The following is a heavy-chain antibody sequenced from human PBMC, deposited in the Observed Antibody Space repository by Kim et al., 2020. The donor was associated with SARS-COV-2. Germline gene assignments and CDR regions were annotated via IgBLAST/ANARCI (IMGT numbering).Heavy chain of an antibody. Sequence: GGSLRLSCAASGFTFSSYAMHWVRQAPGKGLEWVAVISYDGSNKYYVDSVKGRFTISRDNSKNTLYLQMNSLRAEDTAVYYCARDRGGHTYYHDSSGYQTISYFDYWGQGTLVTVSS. CDR3: ARDRGGHTYYHDSSGYQTISYFDY. CDR1: GFTFSSYA. CDR2: ISYDGSNK. D-gene: IGHD3-22*01. J-gene: IGHJ4*02. V-gene: IGHV3-30*04.